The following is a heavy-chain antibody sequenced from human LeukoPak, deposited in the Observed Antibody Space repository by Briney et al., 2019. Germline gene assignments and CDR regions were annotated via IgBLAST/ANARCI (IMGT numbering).Heavy chain of an antibody. V-gene: IGHV3-7*01. D-gene: IGHD1/OR15-1a*01. CDR2: IKQDGSEK. J-gene: IGHJ4*02. CDR1: GFTFSTYW. CDR3: ARANKFDS. Sequence: GGSLRLSCAASGFTFSTYWMNWVRQAPGKGLEWVASIKQDGSEKYYVDSVKGRFTISRDNAKNSVSLQMNSLRAEDTAVYYCARANKFDSWGQGTLVTVSS.